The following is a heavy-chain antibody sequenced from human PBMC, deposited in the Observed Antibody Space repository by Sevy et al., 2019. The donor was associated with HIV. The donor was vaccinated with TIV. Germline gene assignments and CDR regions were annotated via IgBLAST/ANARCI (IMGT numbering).Heavy chain of an antibody. Sequence: GGSLRLSCAASGFTFSSYAMHWVRQAPGKGLEWVAVISYDGSNKYYADSVKGRFTIYRDNSKNTLYRQMNSLRAEDTAVYYCARGRYYDFWSGYYGPRPNDAFDIWGQGTMVTVSS. CDR3: ARGRYYDFWSGYYGPRPNDAFDI. V-gene: IGHV3-30-3*01. D-gene: IGHD3-3*01. CDR1: GFTFSSYA. J-gene: IGHJ3*02. CDR2: ISYDGSNK.